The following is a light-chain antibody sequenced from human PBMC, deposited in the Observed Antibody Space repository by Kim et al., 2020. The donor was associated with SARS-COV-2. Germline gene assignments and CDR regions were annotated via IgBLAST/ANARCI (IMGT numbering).Light chain of an antibody. Sequence: QSVLTQPPSVSGAPGQRVTISCTGSSSNIGAGYDVHWYQQLPGTAPKLLIYDNDNRPSGVPDRFSGSMSATSASLAITGLQAEDEADYYCQSYDNSLSGSWVFGGGTQLTVL. CDR3: QSYDNSLSGSWV. J-gene: IGLJ3*02. CDR1: SSNIGAGYD. V-gene: IGLV1-40*01. CDR2: DND.